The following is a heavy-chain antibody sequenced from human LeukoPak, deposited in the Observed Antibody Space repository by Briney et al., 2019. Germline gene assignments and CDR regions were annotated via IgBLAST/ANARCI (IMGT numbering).Heavy chain of an antibody. Sequence: GGSLRLSCAASGFTFDDYGMNWVRQAPEKGLEWVSGINWNGDSTGYADSVKGRFTISRDNAKNSLYLQMNSLRAEDTALYHCARGARIPGGGDAFDIWGQGTMVTVSS. CDR2: INWNGDST. V-gene: IGHV3-20*01. J-gene: IGHJ3*02. CDR3: ARGARIPGGGDAFDI. CDR1: GFTFDDYG. D-gene: IGHD3-16*01.